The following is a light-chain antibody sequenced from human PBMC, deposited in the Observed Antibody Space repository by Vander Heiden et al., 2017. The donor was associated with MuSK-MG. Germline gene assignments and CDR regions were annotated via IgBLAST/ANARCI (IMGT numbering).Light chain of an antibody. CDR1: QDITNY. CDR2: DAS. V-gene: IGKV1-33*01. J-gene: IGKJ4*01. CDR3: QQYDG. Sequence: DIQITRSRSSLSAAVGDSVTITCQASQDITNYLNWYQQKPGKAPKLLSYDASNLQPGVPSRLSVSGSTTDFTFAISSLQPEDIATYYSQQYDGLGGGTKVEIK.